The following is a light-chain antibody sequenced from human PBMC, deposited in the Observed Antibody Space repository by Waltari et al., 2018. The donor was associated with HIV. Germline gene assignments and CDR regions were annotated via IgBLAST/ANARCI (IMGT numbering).Light chain of an antibody. CDR2: DVK. J-gene: IGLJ2*01. CDR3: ASLSNNLNLVV. V-gene: IGLV2-14*01. Sequence: QSALSQPASVSGSPGQSITISCNGTNSDIGASASFSRYQIFPDRAPRLLIYDVKKRPSGVSSRFSGSKAANTASLTISGLQLEDEAHFYCASLSNNLNLVVFGGGTHLTVL. CDR1: NSDIGASAS.